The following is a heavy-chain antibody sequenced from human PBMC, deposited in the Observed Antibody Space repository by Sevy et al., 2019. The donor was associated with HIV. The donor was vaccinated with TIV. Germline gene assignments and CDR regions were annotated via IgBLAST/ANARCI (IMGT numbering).Heavy chain of an antibody. CDR3: ARGDTVLPTGGFDI. Sequence: LSLTCTVSGDSISNGEYYWTWIRQHPGKGLEWIGYIYYTGSTYYNPSLESRVTMSVDMAKNQFSLKLTSVTAADTAMYYCARGDTVLPTGGFDIWGRGTLVTVSS. D-gene: IGHD2-8*02. CDR1: GDSISNGEYY. V-gene: IGHV4-31*03. J-gene: IGHJ2*01. CDR2: IYYTGST.